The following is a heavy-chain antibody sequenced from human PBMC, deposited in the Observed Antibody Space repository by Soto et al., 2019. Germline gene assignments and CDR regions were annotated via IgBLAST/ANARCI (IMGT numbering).Heavy chain of an antibody. CDR3: ARADDYGDYVATFDI. Sequence: QITLKESGPTLVKPTQTLTLTCTFSGFSLSTIGVAVGWIRQPPGKALEWLALIYWDDDKRYSPSLRSRLTITKDTSKDQVVLTMTYMDPVDTATYYCARADDYGDYVATFDIWGQGTLVTVSS. J-gene: IGHJ3*02. D-gene: IGHD4-17*01. CDR1: GFSLSTIGVA. CDR2: IYWDDDK. V-gene: IGHV2-5*02.